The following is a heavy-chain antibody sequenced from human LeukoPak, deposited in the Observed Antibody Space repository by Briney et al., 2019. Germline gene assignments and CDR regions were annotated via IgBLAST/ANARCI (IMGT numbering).Heavy chain of an antibody. CDR3: ARDPTAITISAHPLP. J-gene: IGHJ5*02. CDR1: GFTFSSYA. Sequence: PGGSLRLSCAASGFTFSSYAMSWVRQAPGKGREWVSAISGSGGSTYYADSVKGRFTISRDNAKNSLYLQMNSLRAEDTAVYYCARDPTAITISAHPLPWGQGTLVTVSS. CDR2: ISGSGGST. V-gene: IGHV3-23*01. D-gene: IGHD3-10*01.